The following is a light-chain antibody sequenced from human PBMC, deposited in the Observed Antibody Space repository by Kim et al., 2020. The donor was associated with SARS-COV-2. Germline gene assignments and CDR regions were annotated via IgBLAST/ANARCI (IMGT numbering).Light chain of an antibody. J-gene: IGLJ3*02. CDR1: SSDVGGYNL. CDR3: SSYTSNSRV. Sequence: QSALTQPASVSGSPGQSITISCSGGSSDVGGYNLVSWYQHHRGKAPKLIIHAVSDRPSGVSSRFSGSKSGNTASLTISGLQAEDEADYYCSSYTSNSRVFGGGTQLTVL. V-gene: IGLV2-14*03. CDR2: AVS.